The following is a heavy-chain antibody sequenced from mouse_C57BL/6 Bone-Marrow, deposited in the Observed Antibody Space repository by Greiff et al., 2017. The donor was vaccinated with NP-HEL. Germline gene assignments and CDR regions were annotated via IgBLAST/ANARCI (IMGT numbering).Heavy chain of an antibody. CDR1: GYTFTDYY. J-gene: IGHJ2*01. CDR3: ARNGAAYYYGRRGAWYVGY. Sequence: QVQLQQSGPELVKPGASVKISCKASGYTFTDYYINWVKQRPGQGLEWIGWIFPGSGSTYYNEKFKGKATLTGDKSSSTAYMLLSSLTYEDSAVYFCARNGAAYYYGRRGAWYVGYWGQGATLTVSS. D-gene: IGHD1-1*01. V-gene: IGHV1-75*01. CDR2: IFPGSGST.